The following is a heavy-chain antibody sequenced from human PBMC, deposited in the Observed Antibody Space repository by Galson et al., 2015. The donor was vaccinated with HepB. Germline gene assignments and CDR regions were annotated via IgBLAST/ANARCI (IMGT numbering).Heavy chain of an antibody. CDR3: ARDARDGFSFWFDL. D-gene: IGHD5-24*01. Sequence: SLRLSCAASGFTSTYYSMNWVRQAPGKGLEWVSHISSGPNIIVYADSVQGRFTISRDNAKNSLYLQMNSLREVDTAVYYCARDARDGFSFWFDLWGQRTLVTISS. V-gene: IGHV3-48*02. CDR2: ISSGPNII. J-gene: IGHJ5*02. CDR1: GFTSTYYS.